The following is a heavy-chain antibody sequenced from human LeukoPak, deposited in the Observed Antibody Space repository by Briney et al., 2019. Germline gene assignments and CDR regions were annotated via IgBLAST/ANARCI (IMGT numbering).Heavy chain of an antibody. Sequence: ASVKVSCKASGGTFSSYAISWVRQAPGQGLEWMGGIIPIFGTANYAQKFQGRVTITADESTSTAYMELSSLRSEDTAVYYCARDRVTIFGVVRDFAFGIWGQGTMVTVSS. CDR2: IIPIFGTA. CDR1: GGTFSSYA. V-gene: IGHV1-69*01. J-gene: IGHJ3*02. D-gene: IGHD3-3*01. CDR3: ARDRVTIFGVVRDFAFGI.